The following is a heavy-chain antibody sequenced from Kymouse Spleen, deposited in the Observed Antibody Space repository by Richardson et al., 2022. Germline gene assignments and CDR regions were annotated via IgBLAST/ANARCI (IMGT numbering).Heavy chain of an antibody. V-gene: IGHV4-31*03. CDR3: AREEYSSSDYYYYGMDV. CDR1: GGSISSGGYY. CDR2: IYYSGST. Sequence: QVQLQESGPGLVKPSQTLSLTCTVSGGSISSGGYYWSWIRQHPGKGLEWIGYIYYSGSTYYNPSLKSRVTISVDTSKNQFSLKLSSVTAADTAVYYCAREEYSSSDYYYYGMDVWGQGTTVTVSS. D-gene: IGHD6-6*01. J-gene: IGHJ6*02.